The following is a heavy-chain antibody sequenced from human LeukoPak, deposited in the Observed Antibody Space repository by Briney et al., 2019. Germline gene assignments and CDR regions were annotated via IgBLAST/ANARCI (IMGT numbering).Heavy chain of an antibody. D-gene: IGHD6-13*01. V-gene: IGHV4-59*01. Sequence: SETLSLTCTVSGGSISSYYWSWIRQPPGKGLEWIGYIYYSGSTNYNPSLKSRVTISVDTSMNQFSLKLSSVTAADTAVYYCARTIAAAATDPGYFDYWGQGTLVTVSS. CDR1: GGSISSYY. J-gene: IGHJ4*02. CDR3: ARTIAAAATDPGYFDY. CDR2: IYYSGST.